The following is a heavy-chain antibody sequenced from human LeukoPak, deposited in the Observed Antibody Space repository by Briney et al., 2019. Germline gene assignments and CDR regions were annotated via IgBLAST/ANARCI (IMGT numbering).Heavy chain of an antibody. V-gene: IGHV1-18*01. CDR2: ISAYNGNT. Sequence: ASVKVSCKASGYTFTSYWISWVRQAPGQGLEWMGWISAYNGNTNYAQKLQGSVTMTTDPHTSTAYQEQRRRGSDATAGYCRSRRYCSGGSCYW. J-gene: IGHJ2*01. CDR3: SRRYCSGGSCYW. D-gene: IGHD2-15*01. CDR1: GYTFTSYW.